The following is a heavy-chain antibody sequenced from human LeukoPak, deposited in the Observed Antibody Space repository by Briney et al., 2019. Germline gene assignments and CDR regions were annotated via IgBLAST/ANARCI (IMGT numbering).Heavy chain of an antibody. CDR1: GYTFTSYY. J-gene: IGHJ6*03. CDR2: ISAYNGNT. CDR3: ARDQGYYYYYMDV. Sequence: ASVKVSCKASGYTFTSYYMHWVRQAPGQGLEWMGWISAYNGNTNYAQKLQGRVTMTTDTSTSTAYMELRSLRSDDTAVYYCARDQGYYYYYMDVWGKGTTVTVS. V-gene: IGHV1-18*04.